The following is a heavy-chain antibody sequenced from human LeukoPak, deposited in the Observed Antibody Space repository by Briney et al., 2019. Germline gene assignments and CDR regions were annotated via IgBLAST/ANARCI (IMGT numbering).Heavy chain of an antibody. CDR3: ARDLYYYDSSGCIDY. CDR1: GFTFSSYS. J-gene: IGHJ4*02. V-gene: IGHV3-21*01. Sequence: PGGSLRLSCAASGFTFSSYSMNWVRQAPGKGLEWVSSISSSSSYIYYADSVKGRFTISRDNAKNSLYLQMNSLRAEDTAVYYCARDLYYYDSSGCIDYWGQGTLVTVSS. CDR2: ISSSSSYI. D-gene: IGHD3-22*01.